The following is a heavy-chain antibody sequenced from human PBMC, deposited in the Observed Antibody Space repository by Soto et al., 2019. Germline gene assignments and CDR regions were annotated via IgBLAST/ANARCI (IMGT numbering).Heavy chain of an antibody. CDR3: AKDLFRIAVAGGGFDY. V-gene: IGHV1-69*04. CDR1: GGTFSSYT. Sequence: GASVKVSCKASGGTFSSYTISWVRQAPGQGLEWMGRIIPILGIANYAQKFQGRVTITADKSTSTAYMELSSLRSEDTALYYCAKDLFRIAVAGGGFDYWGQGTLVTVSS. J-gene: IGHJ4*02. D-gene: IGHD6-19*01. CDR2: IIPILGIA.